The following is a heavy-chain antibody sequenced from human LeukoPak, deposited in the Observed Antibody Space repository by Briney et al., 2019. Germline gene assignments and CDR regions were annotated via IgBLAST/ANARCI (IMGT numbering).Heavy chain of an antibody. V-gene: IGHV3-23*01. J-gene: IGHJ3*02. CDR2: ISGSGGST. Sequence: GGSLRLSCAASGFTFSSYAMSWVRQAPGKGLEWVSAISGSGGSTYYADSVKGRFTISRDNSKNTLYLQMNSLRAEDTAVYYCAKFSGVYSYAANDAFDMGGQGTMVTVSS. CDR1: GFTFSSYA. CDR3: AKFSGVYSYAANDAFDM. D-gene: IGHD5-18*01.